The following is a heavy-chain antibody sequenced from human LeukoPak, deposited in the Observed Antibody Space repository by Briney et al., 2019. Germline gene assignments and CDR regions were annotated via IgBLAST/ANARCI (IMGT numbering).Heavy chain of an antibody. CDR2: ISSSSSYI. D-gene: IGHD3-10*01. CDR3: ARGSYYYGSGSYYNDWFDP. V-gene: IGHV3-21*01. Sequence: GGSLRLSCAAPGFTFSSYSMNWVRQAPGKGLEWVSSISSSSSYIYYADSVKGRFTISRDNAKNSLYLQMNSLRAQDTAVYYCARGSYYYGSGSYYNDWFDPWGQGTLVTVSS. CDR1: GFTFSSYS. J-gene: IGHJ5*02.